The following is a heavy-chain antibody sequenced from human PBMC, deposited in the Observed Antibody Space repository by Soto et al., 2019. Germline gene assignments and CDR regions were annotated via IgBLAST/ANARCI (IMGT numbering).Heavy chain of an antibody. CDR1: GFTFNSYA. CDR2: ISYDGSNK. D-gene: IGHD5-18*01. V-gene: IGHV3-30-3*01. CDR3: ASALGEWLRPFDY. Sequence: GGSLRLSCAASGFTFNSYAMHWVRQAPGKGLEWVAVISYDGSNKYYADSVKGRFTISRDNSKNTLYLQMNSLRAEDTAVYYCASALGEWLRPFDYWGQGTLVAVSS. J-gene: IGHJ4*02.